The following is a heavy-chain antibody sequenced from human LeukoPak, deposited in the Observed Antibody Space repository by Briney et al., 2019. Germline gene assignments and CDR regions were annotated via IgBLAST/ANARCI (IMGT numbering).Heavy chain of an antibody. CDR3: ARGRHGGNSAIDY. D-gene: IGHD4-23*01. Sequence: GGSLRLSCAASGFIVSNNYMTWVRQTPGKGLEWVSVIYSAGNTYYRDSVKGRFTIFRDNSENTLSLQMNSLRAEDTAVYYCARGRHGGNSAIDYWAREPWSPSPQ. V-gene: IGHV3-53*01. CDR1: GFIVSNNY. J-gene: IGHJ4*02. CDR2: IYSAGNT.